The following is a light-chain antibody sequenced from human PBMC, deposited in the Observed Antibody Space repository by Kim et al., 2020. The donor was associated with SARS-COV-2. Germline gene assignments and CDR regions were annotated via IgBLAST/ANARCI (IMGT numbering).Light chain of an antibody. CDR3: QAWDSSTLWV. V-gene: IGLV3-1*01. CDR2: QDS. J-gene: IGLJ3*02. CDR1: KLGDKY. Sequence: SYELTQSPSVSVSPGQTASITCSGDKLGDKYACWYQQKPGQSPVLVIYQDSKRPSGIPERFSGSNSGNTATLTISGTQAMDEADYYCQAWDSSTLWVFGG.